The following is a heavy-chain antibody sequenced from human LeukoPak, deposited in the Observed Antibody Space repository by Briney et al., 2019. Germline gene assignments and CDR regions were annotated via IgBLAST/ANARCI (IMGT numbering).Heavy chain of an antibody. D-gene: IGHD3-3*01. V-gene: IGHV1-69*05. CDR2: IIPIFGTA. CDR3: ARGNDDFWSGPHRGAFDI. CDR1: GGTFSSYA. J-gene: IGHJ3*02. Sequence: GASVKVSCKASGGTFSSYAISWVRQAPGQGLEWMGGIIPIFGTANYAQKFQGRVTITTDESTSTAYMELSSLRSEDTAVYYCARGNDDFWSGPHRGAFDIWGQGTMVTVSS.